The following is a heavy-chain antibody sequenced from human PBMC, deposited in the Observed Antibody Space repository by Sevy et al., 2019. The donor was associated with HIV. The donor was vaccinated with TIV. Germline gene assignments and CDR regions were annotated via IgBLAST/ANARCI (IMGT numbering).Heavy chain of an antibody. CDR2: ISYDGSNK. D-gene: IGHD3-10*01. J-gene: IGHJ6*02. V-gene: IGHV3-30-3*01. Sequence: GGSLRLSCAASGFTFSSYAMHWVRQAPGKGLEWVAVISYDGSNKYYAHSVKGRFTISRDNSKNTLYLQMNSLRAEDTAVYYCARDLTRGLMDVWGQGTTVTVSS. CDR1: GFTFSSYA. CDR3: ARDLTRGLMDV.